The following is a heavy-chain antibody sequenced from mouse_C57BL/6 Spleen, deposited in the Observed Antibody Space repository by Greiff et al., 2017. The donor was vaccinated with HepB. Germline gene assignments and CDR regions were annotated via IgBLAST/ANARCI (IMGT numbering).Heavy chain of an antibody. CDR2: INPNNGGT. CDR3: ARAEGSSGHDY. J-gene: IGHJ2*01. Sequence: EVQLQQSGPELVKPGASVKISCKASGYTFTDYYMNWVKQSHGKSLEWIGDINPNNGGTSYNQKFKGKATLTVDKSSSTAYMELRSLTSEDSAVYYCARAEGSSGHDYWGQGTTLTVSS. D-gene: IGHD3-2*02. CDR1: GYTFTDYY. V-gene: IGHV1-26*01.